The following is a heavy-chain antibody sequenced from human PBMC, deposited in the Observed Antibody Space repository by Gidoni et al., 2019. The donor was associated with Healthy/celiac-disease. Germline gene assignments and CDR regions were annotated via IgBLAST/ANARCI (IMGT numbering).Heavy chain of an antibody. CDR3: ARSKGPYCSSTSCYTLDY. Sequence: QLQLQESGSGLVKPSQTLSLTRAVSGGSISSGGYSWSWIRQPPGKGLEWIGYIYHSGSTFYNPSLKSRVTISVHRSKNQFSLKLSSVTAADTAVYYCARSKGPYCSSTSCYTLDYWGQGTLVTVAS. J-gene: IGHJ4*02. CDR2: IYHSGST. V-gene: IGHV4-30-2*01. D-gene: IGHD2-2*01. CDR1: GGSISSGGYS.